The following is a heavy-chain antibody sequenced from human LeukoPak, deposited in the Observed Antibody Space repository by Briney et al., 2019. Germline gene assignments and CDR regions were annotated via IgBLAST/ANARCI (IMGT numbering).Heavy chain of an antibody. V-gene: IGHV3-33*08. CDR1: EFTFSGYW. CDR2: MWADGSKT. Sequence: GGSLRLSCEASEFTFSGYWMHWVRQAPGKGLELVALMWADGSKTSYADSVKGRFTISRDISRNTLYLQMNSLRAEDTALYYCARDADASAFYWYFDLWGRGTLVTVSS. J-gene: IGHJ2*01. D-gene: IGHD2-8*01. CDR3: ARDADASAFYWYFDL.